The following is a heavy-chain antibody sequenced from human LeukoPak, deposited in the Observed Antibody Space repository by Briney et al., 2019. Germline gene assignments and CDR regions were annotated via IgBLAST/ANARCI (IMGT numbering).Heavy chain of an antibody. CDR2: MNPNSGNT. Sequence: ASVKVSCKASGYTFTSYDINWVRQATGQGLEWMGWMNPNSGNTGYAQKFQGRVTMTRNTSISTAYMELSSLRSEDTAVYYCARVFDWLLNFNYYYYMDVWGKGTTVTVSS. J-gene: IGHJ6*03. CDR3: ARVFDWLLNFNYYYYMDV. D-gene: IGHD3-9*01. V-gene: IGHV1-8*01. CDR1: GYTFTSYD.